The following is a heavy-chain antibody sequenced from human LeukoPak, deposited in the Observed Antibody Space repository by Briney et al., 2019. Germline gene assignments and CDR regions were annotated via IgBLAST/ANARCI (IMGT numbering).Heavy chain of an antibody. Sequence: GGSLRLSCAASGFTFSSYSMNWVRQAPGKGLEWVASISSSSSYIYYADSVKGRFTISRDNAKNSLYLHMNSLRAEDTAVYRCERDPGYYHSSGYYYPQDDWYFDLLGRGTLVTVSS. CDR3: ERDPGYYHSSGYYYPQDDWYFDL. D-gene: IGHD3-22*01. V-gene: IGHV3-21*01. J-gene: IGHJ2*01. CDR1: GFTFSSYS. CDR2: ISSSSSYI.